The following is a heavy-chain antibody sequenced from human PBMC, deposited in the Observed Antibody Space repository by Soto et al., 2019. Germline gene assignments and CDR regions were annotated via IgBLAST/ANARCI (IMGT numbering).Heavy chain of an antibody. D-gene: IGHD3-3*01. CDR3: AGQHYDFWSGYYDYGMDV. J-gene: IGHJ6*02. Sequence: EVQLVESGGGLIQPGGSLRLSCAASGFTVSSNYMSWVRQAPGKGLEWVSVIYSGGSTYYADSVKGRFTISRDNSKNTLYLQMNSLRAEDTAVYYCAGQHYDFWSGYYDYGMDVWGQGTTVTVSS. V-gene: IGHV3-53*01. CDR1: GFTVSSNY. CDR2: IYSGGST.